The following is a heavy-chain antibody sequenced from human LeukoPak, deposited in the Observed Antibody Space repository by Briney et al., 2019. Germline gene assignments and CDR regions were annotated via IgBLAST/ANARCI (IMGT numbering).Heavy chain of an antibody. CDR3: AKDMFRCSSTSCPMYAFDI. J-gene: IGHJ3*02. CDR2: ISWNSGSI. Sequence: PGGSLRLSCAASGFTFDDYAMHWVRQAPGKGLEWVSGISWNSGSIGYADSVKGRVTISRDNAKNSLYLQMNSLRAEDTALYYCAKDMFRCSSTSCPMYAFDIWGQGTMVTVSS. CDR1: GFTFDDYA. V-gene: IGHV3-9*01. D-gene: IGHD2-2*01.